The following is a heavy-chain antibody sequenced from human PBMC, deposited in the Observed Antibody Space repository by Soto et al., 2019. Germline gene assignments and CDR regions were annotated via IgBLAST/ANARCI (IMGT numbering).Heavy chain of an antibody. D-gene: IGHD6-6*01. Sequence: GGSLRLSCAASGFTVSSNYISWVRQAPGKGLEWVSVIYSGGSTYYADSVKGRFTISRDNSKNTLYLQMNSLRAEDTAVYYCARVARYSSSTNYYYGMDVWGQGTTVTVSS. V-gene: IGHV3-53*01. CDR3: ARVARYSSSTNYYYGMDV. J-gene: IGHJ6*02. CDR2: IYSGGST. CDR1: GFTVSSNY.